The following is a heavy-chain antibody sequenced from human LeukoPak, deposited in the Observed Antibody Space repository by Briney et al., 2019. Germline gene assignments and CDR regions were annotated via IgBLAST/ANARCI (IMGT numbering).Heavy chain of an antibody. CDR3: ARPSTLVRGFAPYGMDV. J-gene: IGHJ6*02. CDR1: GYSFTSYW. CDR2: IDPSDSYT. Sequence: GESLKISCKGSGYSFTSYWITGVRQMPGKGLEWMGRIDPSDSYTNYSPSFQGHLNITVDKSISTAYLQWSSLKASDTAMYYCARPSTLVRGFAPYGMDVWGQGTTVTVSS. V-gene: IGHV5-10-1*01. D-gene: IGHD3-10*01.